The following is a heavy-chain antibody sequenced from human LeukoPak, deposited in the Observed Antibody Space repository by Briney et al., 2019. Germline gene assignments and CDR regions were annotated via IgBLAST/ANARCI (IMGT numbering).Heavy chain of an antibody. CDR2: ISYDGSNK. CDR3: AKGIVVVPAAIGDAFDI. V-gene: IGHV3-30*18. J-gene: IGHJ3*02. CDR1: GFTFSSYG. D-gene: IGHD2-2*01. Sequence: GGSLRLSCAASGFTFSSYGMHWVRQAPGKGLEWVAVISYDGSNKYYADSVKGRFTISRDNSKNTLYLQMNSLRAEDTAVYYCAKGIVVVPAAIGDAFDIWGQGTMVTVSS.